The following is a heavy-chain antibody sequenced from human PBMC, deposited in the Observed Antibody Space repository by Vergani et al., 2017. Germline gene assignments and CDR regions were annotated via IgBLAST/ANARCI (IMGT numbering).Heavy chain of an antibody. CDR1: GYIFKNYY. J-gene: IGHJ5*02. D-gene: IGHD2-21*01. Sequence: VQLVQSGAEVKKPGASVTVSCTASGYIFKNYYIHWLRQAPGQAFEWMGILNPTTGHTTSAQKFMGRVDMTRDPSTDTSTRTVQMTLSSLRSEDTAVYYCARSIGYCAGATCRAYYFDHWGQGTRVTVSS. V-gene: IGHV1-46*02. CDR3: ARSIGYCAGATCRAYYFDH. CDR2: LNPTTGHT.